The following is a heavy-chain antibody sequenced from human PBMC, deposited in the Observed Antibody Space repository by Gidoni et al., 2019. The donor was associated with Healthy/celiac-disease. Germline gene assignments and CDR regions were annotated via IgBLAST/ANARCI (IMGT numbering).Heavy chain of an antibody. CDR1: GGTFSSYT. CDR2: IIPILGIA. J-gene: IGHJ3*02. CDR3: ARVALDDYVWGSYRHLGAFDI. V-gene: IGHV1-69*02. D-gene: IGHD3-16*02. Sequence: QVQLVQSGAEVKKPGSSVKVSCKASGGTFSSYTLSWVRQAPGQGLEWMGRIIPILGIANYAQKFQGRVTITADKSTSTAYMELSSLRSEDTAVYYCARVALDDYVWGSYRHLGAFDIWGQGTMVTVSS.